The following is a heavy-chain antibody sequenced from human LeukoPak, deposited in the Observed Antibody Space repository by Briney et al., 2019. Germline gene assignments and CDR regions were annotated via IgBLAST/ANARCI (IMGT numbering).Heavy chain of an antibody. V-gene: IGHV3-48*04. CDR2: ISSSSSTI. CDR3: ARGGGGVLAYYFDY. D-gene: IGHD3-16*01. CDR1: GFTFSSYS. Sequence: GGSLRLSCAASGFTFSSYSMNWVRQAPGKGLEWVSYISSSSSTIYYADSVKGRFTISRDNAKNSLYLQMNSLRAEDTAVYYCARGGGGVLAYYFDYWGQGTLVTVSS. J-gene: IGHJ4*02.